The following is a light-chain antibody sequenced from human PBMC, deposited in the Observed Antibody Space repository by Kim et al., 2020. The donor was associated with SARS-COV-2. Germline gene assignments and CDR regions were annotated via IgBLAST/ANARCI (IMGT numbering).Light chain of an antibody. J-gene: IGLJ1*01. CDR1: SSDVGSYDL. V-gene: IGLV2-23*02. CDR3: CSYAGSSAPYV. Sequence: QSITISCTGTSSDVGSYDLVSWYQRHPGEAPQLLIFGVSQRPSRVSFRFSGSKSGNTASLTISGLQAEDEADYYCCSYAGSSAPYVFGTGTKVTVL. CDR2: GVS.